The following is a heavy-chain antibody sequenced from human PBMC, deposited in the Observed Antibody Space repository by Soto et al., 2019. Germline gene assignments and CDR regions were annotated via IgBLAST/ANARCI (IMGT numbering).Heavy chain of an antibody. V-gene: IGHV3-33*01. CDR2: IWYDGSNK. J-gene: IGHJ6*01. Sequence: QVQLVESGGGVVQPGRSLRLSCAASGFTFSSYGMHWVRQAPGKGLEWVAVIWYDGSNKYYADSVKGRFTISRDNSKNTLYLQMNSLRAEDTAVYYCARDRVVVAATKYYYYYYGMDVW. D-gene: IGHD2-15*01. CDR3: ARDRVVVAATKYYYYYYGMDV. CDR1: GFTFSSYG.